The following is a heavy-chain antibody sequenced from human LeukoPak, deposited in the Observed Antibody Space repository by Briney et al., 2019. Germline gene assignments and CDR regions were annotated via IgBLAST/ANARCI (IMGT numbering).Heavy chain of an antibody. V-gene: IGHV3-21*01. Sequence: PGGSLRLSCAASGFTFSIYSMNWVRQAPGKGREWVSSISSSSSYIYYADSVKGRFTISRDNAKNSLYLQMNSLRAEDTAVYYCARERGNYMDVWGKGTTVTVSS. J-gene: IGHJ6*03. CDR3: ARERGNYMDV. CDR2: ISSSSSYI. CDR1: GFTFSIYS. D-gene: IGHD3-16*01.